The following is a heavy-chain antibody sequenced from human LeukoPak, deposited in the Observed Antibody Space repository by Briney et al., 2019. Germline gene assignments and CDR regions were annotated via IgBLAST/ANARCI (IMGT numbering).Heavy chain of an antibody. D-gene: IGHD3-10*01. CDR1: GYTFTGYY. J-gene: IGHJ4*02. Sequence: ASVKVSCKASGYTFTGYYMHWVRQAPGQGLEWMGWINPNSGGTNYAQKFQGRVTMTRDTSISTAYMELSRLRSDDTAVYYRARDGPIRFGELFEVQADYWGQGTLVTVSS. CDR2: INPNSGGT. CDR3: ARDGPIRFGELFEVQADY. V-gene: IGHV1-2*02.